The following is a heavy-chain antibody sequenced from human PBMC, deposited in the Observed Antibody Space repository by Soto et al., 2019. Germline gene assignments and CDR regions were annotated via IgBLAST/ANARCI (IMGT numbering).Heavy chain of an antibody. D-gene: IGHD4-17*01. CDR2: IYYSGST. CDR3: ARGIYGDYED. CDR1: GGSISSYY. J-gene: IGHJ4*02. V-gene: IGHV4-59*01. Sequence: QVQLQESGPGLVKPSETLSLTCTVSGGSISSYYWSWIRQPPGKGLEWIGYIYYSGSTNYNPSLKSRVTISVDTSKNQFSLKLSSVTAADTAVYYYARGIYGDYEDWGQGTLVTVSS.